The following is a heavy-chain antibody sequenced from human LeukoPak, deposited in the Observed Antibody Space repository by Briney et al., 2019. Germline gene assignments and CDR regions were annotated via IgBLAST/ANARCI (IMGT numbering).Heavy chain of an antibody. CDR2: IYYSGST. Sequence: SETLSLTCTVSGGSISSYYWSWIRQPPGKGLEWIGYIYYSGSTNYNPSLKSRVTISVDTSKNQFSLKLSSVTAADTAVYYCARDGGTYFPAAFDIWGQGTMVTVS. J-gene: IGHJ3*02. D-gene: IGHD3-16*01. CDR1: GGSISSYY. V-gene: IGHV4-59*01. CDR3: ARDGGTYFPAAFDI.